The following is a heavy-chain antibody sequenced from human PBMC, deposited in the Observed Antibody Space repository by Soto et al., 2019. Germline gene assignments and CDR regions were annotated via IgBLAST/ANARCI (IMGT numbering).Heavy chain of an antibody. J-gene: IGHJ4*02. CDR3: VKDWGGYCSSTSRSREGRHYFDY. CDR2: ISSNGGRT. V-gene: IGHV3-64D*06. D-gene: IGHD2-2*01. CDR1: GFTFSSYA. Sequence: PWGALVVGCSSSGFTFSSYAMHWVRQAPGKGLEYVSGISSNGGRTYYADSGKGRFTISRDNCKNTLYLQMSSLRAEDTAVYYCVKDWGGYCSSTSRSREGRHYFDYWGPGTLVTAPQ.